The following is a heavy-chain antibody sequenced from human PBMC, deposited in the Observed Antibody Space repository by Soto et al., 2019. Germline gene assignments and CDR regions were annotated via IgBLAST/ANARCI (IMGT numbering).Heavy chain of an antibody. CDR3: ASSLSGTLLDAFDI. J-gene: IGHJ3*02. CDR2: ISYDGSIK. V-gene: IGHV3-30-3*01. D-gene: IGHD1-20*01. Sequence: HPGGSLRLSCAASGFTSSSYAMHWVRQAPGKGLEWVAVISYDGSIKYYADSVKGRFTISRDNSKNTLFLQVNSLRAEDTAMYYCASSLSGTLLDAFDIWGQGTMVTVSS. CDR1: GFTSSSYA.